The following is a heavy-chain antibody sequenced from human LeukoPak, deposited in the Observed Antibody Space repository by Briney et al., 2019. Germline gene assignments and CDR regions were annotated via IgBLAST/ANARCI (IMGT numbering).Heavy chain of an antibody. CDR3: ARAYSSSWYFNWFDP. CDR2: IYYSGST. V-gene: IGHV4-61*05. D-gene: IGHD6-13*01. CDR1: GGSISSSSYY. Sequence: TPSETLSLTCTVSGGSISSSSYYWSWIRQPPGKGLEWIGYIYYSGSTNYNPSLKSRVTISVDTSKNQFSLKLSSVTAADTAVYYCARAYSSSWYFNWFDPWGQGTLVTVSS. J-gene: IGHJ5*02.